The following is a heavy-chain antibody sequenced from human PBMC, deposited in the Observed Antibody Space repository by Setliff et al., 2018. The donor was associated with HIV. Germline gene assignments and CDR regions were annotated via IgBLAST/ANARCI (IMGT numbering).Heavy chain of an antibody. V-gene: IGHV4-28*01. J-gene: IGHJ2*01. CDR1: GYSISSSYW. D-gene: IGHD3-10*01. Sequence: LSLTCVVSGYSISSSYWWGWIRQPPGKGLEWIGWVGYIYKGGSTYYNPSLKSRVTMSEDTSKNQFSLKLRSVTAVDTAVYYCARSALWFGEADWYFDLWGRGTLVTVSS. CDR3: ARSALWFGEADWYFDL. CDR2: IYKGGST.